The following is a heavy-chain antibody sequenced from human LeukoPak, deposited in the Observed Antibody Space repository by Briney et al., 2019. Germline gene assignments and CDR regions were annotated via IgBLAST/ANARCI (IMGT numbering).Heavy chain of an antibody. J-gene: IGHJ4*02. V-gene: IGHV3-21*01. D-gene: IGHD3-10*01. CDR3: ARRRANYGPEFDY. Sequence: GGSLRLSCAASGFTFSSYSMNWVRQAPGKGLEWVSSISSSSSYIYYADSVKGRFTISRDNAKNSLYLQMNSLRAEDTAVYYCARRRANYGPEFDYWGQGTLVTVSS. CDR1: GFTFSSYS. CDR2: ISSSSSYI.